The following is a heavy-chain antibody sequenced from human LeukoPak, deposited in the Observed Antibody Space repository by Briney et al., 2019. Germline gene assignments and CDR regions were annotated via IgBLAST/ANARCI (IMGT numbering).Heavy chain of an antibody. CDR1: RFTFSTYW. V-gene: IGHV3-23*01. J-gene: IGHJ5*02. CDR3: ARWYYYETSGLYYGSFDN. D-gene: IGHD3-22*01. Sequence: GGSLRLSCAASRFTFSTYWMHWVRHAPGKGLQWVSVIIGSGSSTYYADSVKGRFTISRDNARNTLYLQMNSLRAEDTAVYYCARWYYYETSGLYYGSFDNWGQGTLVTVSS. CDR2: IIGSGSST.